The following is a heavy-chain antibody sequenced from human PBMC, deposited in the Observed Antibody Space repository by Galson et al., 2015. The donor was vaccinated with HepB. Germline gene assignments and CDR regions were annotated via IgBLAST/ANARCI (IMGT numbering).Heavy chain of an antibody. CDR1: GFTFRTSW. V-gene: IGHV3-7*01. J-gene: IGHJ5*02. Sequence: SPRLSCAASGFTFRTSWMTWVRQGPGRGLEWVANIDADGSDEFYVDSVKDRFTISRDNAKNSLYLQMNSLRAEDTGVYYCATDGGWFRLDPWGQGTLVIVSS. CDR2: IDADGSDE. D-gene: IGHD2-15*01. CDR3: ATDGGWFRLDP.